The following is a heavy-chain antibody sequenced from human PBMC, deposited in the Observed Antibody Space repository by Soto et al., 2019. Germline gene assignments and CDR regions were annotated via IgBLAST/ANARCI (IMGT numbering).Heavy chain of an antibody. J-gene: IGHJ4*02. D-gene: IGHD5-12*01. Sequence: QVQLVESGGGLVKPGGSLRLACAASGFTFSDYYMSWVRQAPGKGLEWVSFISLGDSYKKTADSVKGRFTISRDNAKNSLYLQMNSLRAEDTALYYCVRESRTDEDGYDARGYYFDYWGQETLVTVSS. V-gene: IGHV3-11*06. CDR3: VRESRTDEDGYDARGYYFDY. CDR2: ISLGDSYK. CDR1: GFTFSDYY.